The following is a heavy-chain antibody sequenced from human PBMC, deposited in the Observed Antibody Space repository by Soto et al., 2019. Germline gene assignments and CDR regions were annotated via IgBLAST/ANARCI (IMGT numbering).Heavy chain of an antibody. V-gene: IGHV4-30-4*01. D-gene: IGHD2-15*01. CDR1: GGSISSGDYY. CDR3: ARGFKVENWFDP. Sequence: ASETLSLTCTVSGGSISSGDYYWSWIRQPPGKGLEWIGYIYYSGSTYYNPSLKSRVTISVDTSKNQFSLKLSSVTAADTAVYYCARGFKVENWFDPWGQGTLVTVSS. J-gene: IGHJ5*02. CDR2: IYYSGST.